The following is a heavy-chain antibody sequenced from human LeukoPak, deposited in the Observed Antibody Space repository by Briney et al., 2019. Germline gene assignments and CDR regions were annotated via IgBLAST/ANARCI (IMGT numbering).Heavy chain of an antibody. CDR3: ARGFSGGYSDS. CDR1: GYTLTAYY. CDR2: INPKRGDT. V-gene: IGHV1-2*02. Sequence: ASVKVSFKSSGYTLTAYYMHWVRQAPGQGVEWMGWINPKRGDTKYAQKLQGRVTMTTHTSISTAFLELYILSSDDTAVYYCARGFSGGYSDSWGQGTLVLVSS. D-gene: IGHD2-15*01. J-gene: IGHJ4*02.